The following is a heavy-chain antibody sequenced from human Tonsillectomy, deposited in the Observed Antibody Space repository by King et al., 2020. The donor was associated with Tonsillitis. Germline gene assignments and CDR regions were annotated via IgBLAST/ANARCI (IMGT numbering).Heavy chain of an antibody. CDR1: GGSISSSSYY. CDR2: IYYSGST. J-gene: IGHJ4*02. V-gene: IGHV4-39*01. Sequence: LQLQESGPGLVKPSETLSLTCTVSGGSISSSSYYWGWIRQPPGKGLEWIGSIYYSGSTYYNPSLKSRVTISVDTSKNQFSLKLSSVTAADTAVYYCARRADYGDYRYYFDYWGQGTLVTVSS. D-gene: IGHD4-17*01. CDR3: ARRADYGDYRYYFDY.